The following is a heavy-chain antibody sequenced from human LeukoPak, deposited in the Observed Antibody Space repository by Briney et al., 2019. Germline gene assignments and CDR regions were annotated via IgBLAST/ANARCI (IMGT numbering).Heavy chain of an antibody. CDR1: GFTFSSYD. V-gene: IGHV3-13*01. D-gene: IGHD3-16*02. J-gene: IGHJ4*02. CDR3: ARGRLGTYYDYVWGSYRPKIDYFDY. CDR2: IGTAGDT. Sequence: PGGSLRLSCAASGFTFSSYDMHWVRQATGKGLEWVSAIGTAGDTYYPGSVKGRFTISRENAKNSLYLQMNSLRAGDTAVYYCARGRLGTYYDYVWGSYRPKIDYFDYWGQGTLVTVSS.